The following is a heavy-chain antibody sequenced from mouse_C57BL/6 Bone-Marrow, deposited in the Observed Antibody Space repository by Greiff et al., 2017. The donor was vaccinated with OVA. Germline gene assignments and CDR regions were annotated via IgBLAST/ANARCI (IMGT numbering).Heavy chain of an antibody. CDR1: GYTFTDYY. Sequence: EVQLQQSGPELVKPGASVKISCKASGYTFTDYYMNWVKQSHGKSLEWIGDINPNNGGTSYNQKFKGKATLTVDKSSSTAYMELRSLTSEDSAVYYCAREGNYGSSPFAYWGQGTLVTVSA. V-gene: IGHV1-26*01. J-gene: IGHJ3*01. CDR2: INPNNGGT. CDR3: AREGNYGSSPFAY. D-gene: IGHD1-1*01.